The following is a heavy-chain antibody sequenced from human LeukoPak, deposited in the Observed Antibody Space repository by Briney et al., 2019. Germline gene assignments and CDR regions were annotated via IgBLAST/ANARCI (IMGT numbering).Heavy chain of an antibody. D-gene: IGHD2-15*01. J-gene: IGHJ4*02. CDR1: GGSISSSSYY. CDR2: HYYTGGP. V-gene: IGHV4-39*01. Sequence: PSETLSLTCTVSGGSISSSSYYWGWIRQPPGKGLEWIGSHYYTGGPYYNPSLKSRLTISVDTSKNQFSLKVSSVTAADTAVYYCARATATGSWGLFDYWGQGTLVTVSS. CDR3: ARATATGSWGLFDY.